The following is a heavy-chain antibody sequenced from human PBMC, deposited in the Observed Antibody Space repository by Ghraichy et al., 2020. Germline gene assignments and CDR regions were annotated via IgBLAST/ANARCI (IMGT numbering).Heavy chain of an antibody. D-gene: IGHD2-2*01. CDR3: AKDHRWGCSRTNCYLVDY. CDR2: ISATDDST. Sequence: GGSLRLSCAASGFTFSTFAMYWVRQAPGRGLEWVSGISATDDSTYYADSVKGRFTISRDNSKNTLYLQMNSLRAEDTAVYYCAKDHRWGCSRTNCYLVDYWGQGTLVTVSS. J-gene: IGHJ4*02. V-gene: IGHV3-23*01. CDR1: GFTFSTFA.